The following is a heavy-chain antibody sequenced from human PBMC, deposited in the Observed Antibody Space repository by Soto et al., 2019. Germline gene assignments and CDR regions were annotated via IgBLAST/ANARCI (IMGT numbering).Heavy chain of an antibody. J-gene: IGHJ4*01. V-gene: IGHV1-18*01. CDR1: GYTFTSCG. D-gene: IGHD3-3*01. CDR2: ISAYNGNT. CDR3: AIGGVVPYYFDY. Sequence: GASVNVSCKASGYTFTSCGISWVRPAPGQGLEWMGCISAYNGNTNYAQKLQGRVTMTTDTSKITAYMELRRLISDDTVGYYCAIGGVVPYYFDYVGDGTLVTVSS.